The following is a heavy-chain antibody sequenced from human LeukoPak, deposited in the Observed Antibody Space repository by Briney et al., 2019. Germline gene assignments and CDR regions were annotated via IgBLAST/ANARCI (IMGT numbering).Heavy chain of an antibody. CDR2: IGTAGDT. V-gene: IGHV3-13*01. J-gene: IGHJ4*02. CDR1: GFTFSSYD. CDR3: ARGLAVAGSVFDY. Sequence: PGGSLRLSCAASGFTFSSYDMHWDRQATEKGLEWVSAIGTAGDTYYPGSVKGRFTISRENAKNSLYLQMNSLRAGDTAVYYCARGLAVAGSVFDYWGQGTLVTVSS. D-gene: IGHD6-19*01.